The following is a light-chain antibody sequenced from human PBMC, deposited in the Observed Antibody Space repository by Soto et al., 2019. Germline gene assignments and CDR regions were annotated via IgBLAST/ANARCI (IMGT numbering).Light chain of an antibody. J-gene: IGLJ1*01. V-gene: IGLV2-14*01. CDR1: SSDVGGYNY. Sequence: QSALTQPASVSGSPGQSITISCTGTSSDVGGYNYVSWYQQHPGKAPKLMIYEVSNRPSGVSNRFSGSKSGNTASLTISGLQAEDEAEYYCNSYTSSSPHVFGTGTKLTVL. CDR3: NSYTSSSPHV. CDR2: EVS.